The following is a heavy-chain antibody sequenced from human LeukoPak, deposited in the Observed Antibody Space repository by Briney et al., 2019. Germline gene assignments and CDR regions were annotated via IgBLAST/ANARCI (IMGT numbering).Heavy chain of an antibody. J-gene: IGHJ4*02. CDR1: GYTFTSYW. D-gene: IGHD3-10*01. CDR3: ARLPQAYYYGSGSSINPDY. V-gene: IGHV5-10-1*01. CDR2: IDPSDSYT. Sequence: GESLRISCKGSGYTFTSYWISWVRQMPGKGLEWMGRIDPSDSYTNYSPSFQGHVTISAYKSISTAYLQWSSLKASDTAMYYCARLPQAYYYGSGSSINPDYWGQGTLVTVSS.